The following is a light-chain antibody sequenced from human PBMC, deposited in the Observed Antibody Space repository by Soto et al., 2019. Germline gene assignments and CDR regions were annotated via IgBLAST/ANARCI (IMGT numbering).Light chain of an antibody. CDR3: SSFTSDRIYV. J-gene: IGLJ1*01. V-gene: IGLV2-14*03. Sequence: QSVLTQPTSVSGSPGQSITISCTGNHNDIGTYDYVSWYQQHPGRAPRLLIYGVTTRPSGISDRFSASKSGLTASLTISGLQPEDEADYYCSSFTSDRIYVFGPGPKVTVL. CDR1: HNDIGTYDY. CDR2: GVT.